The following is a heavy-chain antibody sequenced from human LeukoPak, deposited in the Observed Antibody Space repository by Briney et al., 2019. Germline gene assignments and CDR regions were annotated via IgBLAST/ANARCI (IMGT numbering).Heavy chain of an antibody. CDR2: NYYSGTT. D-gene: IGHD3-22*01. V-gene: IGHV4-59*01. J-gene: IGHJ5*02. CDR1: GDSISSYY. Sequence: SETLSLTCTVSGDSISSYYWGWIRQPPGKGLEWIGYNYYSGTTNYNPSLKTRVTISVDTSKNKFSLNLRYVTSADTAIYYCAREIDSRFDTWGQGALVIVSS. CDR3: AREIDSRFDT.